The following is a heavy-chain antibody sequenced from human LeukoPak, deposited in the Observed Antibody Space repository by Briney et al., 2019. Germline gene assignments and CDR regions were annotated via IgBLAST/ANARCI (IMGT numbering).Heavy chain of an antibody. J-gene: IGHJ4*02. CDR1: GDFITAYS. V-gene: IGHV4-59*01. CDR3: ARAGYYDILTGYSGFDY. CDR2: IYYSGST. Sequence: SETLSLTCTVSGDFITAYSWSWIRQPPGKGLEWIGYIYYSGSTNYNPSLKSRVTISVDTSKNQFSLKLSSVTAADTAVYYCARAGYYDILTGYSGFDYWGQGTLVTVSS. D-gene: IGHD3-9*01.